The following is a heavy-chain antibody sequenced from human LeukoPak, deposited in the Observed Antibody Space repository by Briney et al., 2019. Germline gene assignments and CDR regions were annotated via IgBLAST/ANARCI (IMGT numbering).Heavy chain of an antibody. Sequence: GGSLRLSCAASGFTFSTFWMSWLRQAPGKGLEWVANIRWDASQNYYVDSVKGRFTISRDNAKNSVFLQMNSLRAEDTAVYYCAREDKYGFDIWGLGTMVTVSS. V-gene: IGHV3-7*04. CDR2: IRWDASQN. CDR3: AREDKYGFDI. J-gene: IGHJ3*02. CDR1: GFTFSTFW.